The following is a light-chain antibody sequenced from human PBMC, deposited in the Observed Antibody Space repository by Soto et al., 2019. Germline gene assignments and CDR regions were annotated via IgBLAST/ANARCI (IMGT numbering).Light chain of an antibody. V-gene: IGLV1-40*01. J-gene: IGLJ2*01. CDR1: SSNIGAGYD. CDR2: GNS. CDR3: QSYDSSLPVV. Sequence: QSVLTQPPSVSGAPGQRVTTSCTGSSSNIGAGYDVHWYQQLPGTAPKLLIYGNSNRPSGVPDRFSGSKSGTSASLAITGLQAEDEADYYCQSYDSSLPVVFGGGTKVTVL.